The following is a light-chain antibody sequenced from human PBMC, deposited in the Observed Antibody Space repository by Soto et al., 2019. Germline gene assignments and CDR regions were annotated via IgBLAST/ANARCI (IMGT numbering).Light chain of an antibody. J-gene: IGKJ1*01. Sequence: EIVLTQSPGTLSLSPGERATLSCRASQTVSSNYFAWYQQKPGQAPRLLIHGTSSRATGIPDRFSGSGSGTDFTLTISRLEPEDFAVYYCQHYGSSRTFGQGTKVEIK. CDR2: GTS. V-gene: IGKV3-20*01. CDR1: QTVSSNY. CDR3: QHYGSSRT.